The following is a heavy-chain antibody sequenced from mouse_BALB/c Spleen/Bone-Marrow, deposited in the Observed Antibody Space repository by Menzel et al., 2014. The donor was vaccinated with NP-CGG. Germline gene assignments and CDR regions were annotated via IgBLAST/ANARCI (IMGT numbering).Heavy chain of an antibody. Sequence: LQESGPSPVKPSQTLPLTCSVTGDSITSGYWNWIRKFPGNKLEYMGYINYSGSTYYNPSLKSRISITRDTSKNQYYLQLSTVTTEDTATYYCARGTVNYATWFAYWGQGTLVTVSA. D-gene: IGHD2-1*01. CDR2: INYSGST. CDR3: ARGTVNYATWFAY. CDR1: GDSITSGY. J-gene: IGHJ3*01. V-gene: IGHV3-8*02.